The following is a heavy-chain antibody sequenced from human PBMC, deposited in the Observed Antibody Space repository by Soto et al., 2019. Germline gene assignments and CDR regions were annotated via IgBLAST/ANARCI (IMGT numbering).Heavy chain of an antibody. CDR2: IIPVFGTA. J-gene: IGHJ4*02. V-gene: IGHV1-69*01. CDR1: GGTFISYA. Sequence: QVQLVQSGAEVKKPGSSVKLSCKVSGGTFISYAISWVRQAPGRGFEWMGGIIPVFGTANYRQQFHGRVTITADASTSTAYLELRSLRYEDTAFYHCARGSLTTYLTAFDYGGQGTLVTVSS. CDR3: ARGSLTTYLTAFDY. D-gene: IGHD4-4*01.